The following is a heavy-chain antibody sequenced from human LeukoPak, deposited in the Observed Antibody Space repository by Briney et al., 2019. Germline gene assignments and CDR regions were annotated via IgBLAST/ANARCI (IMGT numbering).Heavy chain of an antibody. Sequence: SETLSLTCAVYGGSFSGYYWSWIRQPPGKGLEWIGEINHSGSTNYNPSLKRRVTISVDTSKNQFSLKLSSVTAADTAVYYCARVLWLVHWFDPWGQGTLVTVSS. CDR2: INHSGST. CDR3: ARVLWLVHWFDP. J-gene: IGHJ5*02. D-gene: IGHD6-19*01. V-gene: IGHV4-34*01. CDR1: GGSFSGYY.